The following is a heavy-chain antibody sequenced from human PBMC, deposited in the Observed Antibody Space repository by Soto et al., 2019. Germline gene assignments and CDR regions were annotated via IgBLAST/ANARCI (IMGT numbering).Heavy chain of an antibody. V-gene: IGHV3-74*01. Sequence: GGSLRLSCAASGFIFRTYWMQWVRQVPGKDLVWVSLINNDGSSTDYADSVKGRFTISRDNAKDTLYLQMNGLRVEDTAVYYCAKDEHWGIISPTHDHWGQGNHVTVSX. CDR2: INNDGSST. CDR3: AKDEHWGIISPTHDH. D-gene: IGHD3-16*01. CDR1: GFIFRTYW. J-gene: IGHJ4*02.